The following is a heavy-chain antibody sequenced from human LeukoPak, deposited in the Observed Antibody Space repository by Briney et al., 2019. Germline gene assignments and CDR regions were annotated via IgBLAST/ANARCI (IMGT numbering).Heavy chain of an antibody. CDR2: ISYDGSNE. D-gene: IGHD2-21*02. V-gene: IGHV3-30*04. CDR1: GFTFSSYA. CDR3: ARDRDGHYFDY. J-gene: IGHJ4*02. Sequence: GRSLRLSCAASGFTFSSYAMHWVRQAPGKGLEWVAVISYDGSNEYYADSVKGRFTISRDNSKNTLYLQMNSLRAEDTAVYYCARDRDGHYFDYWGQGTLVTVSS.